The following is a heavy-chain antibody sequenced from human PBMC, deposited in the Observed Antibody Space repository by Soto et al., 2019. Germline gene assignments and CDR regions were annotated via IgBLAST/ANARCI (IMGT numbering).Heavy chain of an antibody. CDR3: AMDYGDRPEYFKH. V-gene: IGHV1-18*04. J-gene: IGHJ1*01. D-gene: IGHD4-17*01. Sequence: QVQLVQSGPDLKRPGASMKVSCKASGYTFTSYGISWGRQAPGQGREWMAWISHLKGRIQYSHKAQVRVTLSTDTSPTPAYMKMTTLRVDDTAVYYCAMDYGDRPEYFKHWGQGPLVTVS. CDR1: GYTFTSYG. CDR2: ISHLKGRI.